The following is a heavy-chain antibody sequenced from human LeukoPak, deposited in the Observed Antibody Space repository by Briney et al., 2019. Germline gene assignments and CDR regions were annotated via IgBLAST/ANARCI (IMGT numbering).Heavy chain of an antibody. CDR1: GGSFSGYY. Sequence: PSETLSLTCAVYGGSFSGYYWSWIRQPPGKGLEWIGEINHSGSTNYNPSLKSRVTISVDTSKNQFSLKLSSVTAADTAVYYCARGGIVVPALDYWSQGTLVTVSS. D-gene: IGHD2-2*01. J-gene: IGHJ4*02. CDR2: INHSGST. V-gene: IGHV4-34*01. CDR3: ARGGIVVPALDY.